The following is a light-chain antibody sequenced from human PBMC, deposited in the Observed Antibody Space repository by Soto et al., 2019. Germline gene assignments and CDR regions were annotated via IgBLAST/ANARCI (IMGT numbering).Light chain of an antibody. CDR2: WAS. CDR1: QSVLYSSNSKNY. J-gene: IGKJ2*01. V-gene: IGKV4-1*01. Sequence: DIVMTQSPDSLAVSLGERATINCKSSQSVLYSSNSKNYLAWYQQKPGQPPKLLIYWASTRESGFPDRFSGSGSGTDFTLTISSLQAEDVAVYYCQQYYSTPLAFGQGTKLEIK. CDR3: QQYYSTPLA.